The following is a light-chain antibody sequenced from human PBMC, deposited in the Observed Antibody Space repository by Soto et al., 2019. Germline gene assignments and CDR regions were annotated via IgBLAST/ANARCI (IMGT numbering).Light chain of an antibody. Sequence: QLVLTQSPSASASLGASVKLTCTLSSGHISYAIAWHQQQPEKGPRYLMKLNSDGSHSKGDGIPDRFSGSSSGAEHYLTISSLQSEDEADYYCQTWGTGIRVFGGGTKVTVL. CDR1: SGHISYA. J-gene: IGLJ2*01. V-gene: IGLV4-69*01. CDR2: LNSDGSH. CDR3: QTWGTGIRV.